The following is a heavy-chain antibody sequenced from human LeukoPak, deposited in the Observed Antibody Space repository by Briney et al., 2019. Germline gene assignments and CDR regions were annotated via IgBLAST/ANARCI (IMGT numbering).Heavy chain of an antibody. D-gene: IGHD3-22*01. CDR1: GFTFSSFA. CDR3: ARGPRYYDSSAPSWFDP. CDR2: ISSNGGST. Sequence: PGGSLRLSCAASGFTFSSFAMHWVRQAPGKGLEYVSAISSNGGSTYYANSVKGRFTISRDNSKNTLYLQMGSLRAEDMAVYYCARGPRYYDSSAPSWFDPWGQGTLVTVSS. V-gene: IGHV3-64*01. J-gene: IGHJ5*02.